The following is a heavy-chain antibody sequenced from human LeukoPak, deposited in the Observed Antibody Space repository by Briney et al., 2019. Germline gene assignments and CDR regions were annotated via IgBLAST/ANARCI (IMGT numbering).Heavy chain of an antibody. Sequence: PSETLSLTCTVSGGSISSGSYYWSWIRQPPGKGLEWIGYIYHSGSTYYNPSLKSRVTISVDRSKNQFSLKLSSVTAADTAVYYCARGRTNTEDAFDIWGQGTMVTVSS. CDR3: ARGRTNTEDAFDI. CDR1: GGSISSGSYY. V-gene: IGHV4-30-2*01. J-gene: IGHJ3*02. D-gene: IGHD1-7*01. CDR2: IYHSGST.